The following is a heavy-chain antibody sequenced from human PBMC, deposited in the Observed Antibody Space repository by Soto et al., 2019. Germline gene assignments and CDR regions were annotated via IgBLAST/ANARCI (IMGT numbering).Heavy chain of an antibody. Sequence: EVQLVESGGGLVQPGGSLRLSCAVSGFTVSSNYMSWVRQAPGKGLEWVSVINSGGSTFYADAVKGRFTISRDNSKNTLYLQMNGLRAEDTAVYYCAGIRPPLYWGQGTLVTVSS. D-gene: IGHD5-18*01. J-gene: IGHJ4*02. V-gene: IGHV3-66*01. CDR1: GFTVSSNY. CDR2: INSGGST. CDR3: AGIRPPLY.